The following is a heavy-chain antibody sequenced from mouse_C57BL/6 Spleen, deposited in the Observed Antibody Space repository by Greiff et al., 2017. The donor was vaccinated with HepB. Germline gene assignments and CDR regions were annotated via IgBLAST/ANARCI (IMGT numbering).Heavy chain of an antibody. CDR2: IWTGGGT. D-gene: IGHD2-3*01. Sequence: VMLVESGPGLVAPSQSLSITCTVSGFSLTSYAISWVRQPPGKGLEWLGVIWTGGGTNYNSALKSRLSISKDNSKSQVFLKMNSLQTDDTARYYCARSYDGYYGYAMDYWGQGTSVTVSS. J-gene: IGHJ4*01. V-gene: IGHV2-9-1*01. CDR3: ARSYDGYYGYAMDY. CDR1: GFSLTSYA.